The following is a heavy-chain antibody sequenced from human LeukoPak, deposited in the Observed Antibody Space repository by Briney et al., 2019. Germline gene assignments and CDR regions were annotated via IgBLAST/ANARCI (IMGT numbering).Heavy chain of an antibody. Sequence: GGSLRLSCEASGFTFSHFGMHWVRQAPGKGLEWVAVISYDGNDKYYADSVQGRFSISRDNSNNTLYLEMTSLRSEDTALYYCASGRIEVAGTGDYWGQGTLVIVSS. CDR2: ISYDGNDK. CDR1: GFTFSHFG. D-gene: IGHD6-19*01. V-gene: IGHV3-30*03. J-gene: IGHJ4*02. CDR3: ASGRIEVAGTGDY.